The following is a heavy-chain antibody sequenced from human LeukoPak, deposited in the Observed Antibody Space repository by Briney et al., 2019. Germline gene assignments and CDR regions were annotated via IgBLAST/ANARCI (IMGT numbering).Heavy chain of an antibody. D-gene: IGHD6-19*01. J-gene: IGHJ3*02. V-gene: IGHV4-30-2*01. Sequence: PSETLSLTCAVSGGSISSGGYSWSWIRQPPGKGLEWIGYIYHSGSTYYNPSLKSRVTISVDRSKNQFSLKLSSVTAADTAVYYCARQVSYVAVAGPRDDAFDIWGQGTMITVSS. CDR2: IYHSGST. CDR3: ARQVSYVAVAGPRDDAFDI. CDR1: GGSISSGGYS.